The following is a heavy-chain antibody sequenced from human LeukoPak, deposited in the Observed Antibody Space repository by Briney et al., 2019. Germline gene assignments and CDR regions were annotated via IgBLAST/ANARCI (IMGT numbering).Heavy chain of an antibody. Sequence: GGSLRLSCAASGFTFDDYGMSWVRQAPGKGLEWVSGINWNGGSTGYADSVKGRFTISRDNAKNSLYLQMNSLRAEDTALYYCARHFFTIFGVVTSYYYYMDVWGKGTTVTVSS. CDR1: GFTFDDYG. V-gene: IGHV3-20*04. CDR2: INWNGGST. CDR3: ARHFFTIFGVVTSYYYYMDV. J-gene: IGHJ6*03. D-gene: IGHD3-3*01.